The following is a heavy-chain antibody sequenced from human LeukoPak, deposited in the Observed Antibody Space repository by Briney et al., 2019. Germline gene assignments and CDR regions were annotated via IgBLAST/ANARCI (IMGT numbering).Heavy chain of an antibody. CDR2: ISYDGSNK. D-gene: IGHD3-22*01. Sequence: GGSLRLSCAASGFTFSSYGMHWVRQAPGKGLEWVAVISYDGSNKYYADSAKGRFTISRDNSKNTLYLQMNSLRAEDTAVYYCAKDAHYYDSSGYSDHYYYYGMDVWGQGTTVTVSS. V-gene: IGHV3-30*18. CDR1: GFTFSSYG. CDR3: AKDAHYYDSSGYSDHYYYYGMDV. J-gene: IGHJ6*02.